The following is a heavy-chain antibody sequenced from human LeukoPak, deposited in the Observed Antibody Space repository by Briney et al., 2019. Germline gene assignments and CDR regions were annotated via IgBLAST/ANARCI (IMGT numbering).Heavy chain of an antibody. J-gene: IGHJ4*02. CDR3: ARGGYSGYDSPFDY. D-gene: IGHD5-12*01. V-gene: IGHV1-69*13. CDR1: GGTFSSYA. CDR2: IIPIFGTA. Sequence: SVKVSCKASGGTFSSYAISWVRQAPGQGLEWMGGIIPIFGTANYAQKFQGRVTIAADESTSTAYMELSSLRSEDTAVYYCARGGYSGYDSPFDYWGQGTLVTVSS.